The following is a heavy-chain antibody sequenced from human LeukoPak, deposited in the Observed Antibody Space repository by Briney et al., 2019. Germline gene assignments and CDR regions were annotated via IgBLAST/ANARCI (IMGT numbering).Heavy chain of an antibody. V-gene: IGHV1-18*01. CDR2: ISAYEGNT. J-gene: IGHJ2*01. Sequence: ASVTVSFKSSGYTFSTHVVTWVRQAPGQGLEGMGWISAYEGNTNYAQKFQDRVTMTTHTSTSTAYMKLRSLTSDDTAVYYCAMTLGGMTVERATGLDLWGRGTLVTVSS. D-gene: IGHD5-24*01. CDR3: AMTLGGMTVERATGLDL. CDR1: GYTFSTHV.